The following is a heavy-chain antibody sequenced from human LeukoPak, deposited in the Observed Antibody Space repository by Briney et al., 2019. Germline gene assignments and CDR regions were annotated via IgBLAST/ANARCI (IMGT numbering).Heavy chain of an antibody. CDR3: AREQWKLPLD. V-gene: IGHV3-23*01. Sequence: PGGSLRLSCAASGFTFSSYAMSWVRQAPGKGLEWVSGITITGGSTYHADSVKGRFTISRDNSKNTLFLQMNSLRAEDTAVYYCAREQWKLPLDWGQGTLVTVSS. J-gene: IGHJ4*02. CDR1: GFTFSSYA. CDR2: ITITGGST. D-gene: IGHD1-26*01.